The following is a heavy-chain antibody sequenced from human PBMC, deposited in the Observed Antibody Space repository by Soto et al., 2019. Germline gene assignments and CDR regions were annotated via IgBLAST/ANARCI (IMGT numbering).Heavy chain of an antibody. CDR3: ARPHYDYGGGSYRYSGRSRDAVDI. Sequence: PPETLSLTCTVSGGSISSSSYYWGWIRQPPGKGLEWIGSIYYSGSTYYNPSLKSRVTISVDTSKNQFSLKLSSVTAADTAVYYCARPHYDYGGGSYRYSGRSRDAVDIWGQGKMVT. CDR1: GGSISSSSYY. J-gene: IGHJ3*02. CDR2: IYYSGST. V-gene: IGHV4-39*01. D-gene: IGHD3-16*02.